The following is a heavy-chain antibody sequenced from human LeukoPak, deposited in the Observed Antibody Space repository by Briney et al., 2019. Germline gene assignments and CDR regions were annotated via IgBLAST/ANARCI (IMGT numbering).Heavy chain of an antibody. CDR3: ARDLQPFYYDSSGYYFNY. CDR1: GFTFSSYS. V-gene: IGHV3-48*04. Sequence: GGSLRLSCAASGFTFSSYSMNWVRQAPGKGLEWVSYISSSGSTIYYADSVKGRFTISRDNAKNSLYLQMNSLRAEDTAVYYCARDLQPFYYDSSGYYFNYWGQGTLVTVSS. D-gene: IGHD3-22*01. J-gene: IGHJ4*02. CDR2: ISSSGSTI.